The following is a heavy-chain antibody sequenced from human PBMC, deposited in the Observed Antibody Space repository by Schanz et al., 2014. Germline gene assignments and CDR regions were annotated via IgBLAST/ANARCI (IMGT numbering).Heavy chain of an antibody. D-gene: IGHD5-12*01. CDR1: GYTFTSDS. CDR3: ARGPLGTSP. V-gene: IGHV1-2*04. Sequence: QVQLVQSGAEVKKPGASVKVSCKTSGYTFTSDSMHWVRQAPGQGLEWMGMINPSGGSTTYAQKFQGWVTMTRDTSISTAYMEVSRLRSDDTALYYCARGPLGTSPWGQGTLVTVSS. J-gene: IGHJ5*02. CDR2: INPSGGST.